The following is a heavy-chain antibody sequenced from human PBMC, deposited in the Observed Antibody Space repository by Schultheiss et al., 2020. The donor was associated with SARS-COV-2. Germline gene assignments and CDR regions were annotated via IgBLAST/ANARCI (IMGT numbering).Heavy chain of an antibody. CDR2: INHSGST. Sequence: SETLSLTCAVYGGSFSGYYWSWIRQPPGKGLEWIGEINHSGSTNYNPSLKSRITTSEDTSKNQFSLKLSSVTAADTAVYYCARTRYYDFWVDYWGQGTLVTVSS. CDR1: GGSFSGYY. J-gene: IGHJ4*02. CDR3: ARTRYYDFWVDY. V-gene: IGHV4-34*01. D-gene: IGHD3-3*01.